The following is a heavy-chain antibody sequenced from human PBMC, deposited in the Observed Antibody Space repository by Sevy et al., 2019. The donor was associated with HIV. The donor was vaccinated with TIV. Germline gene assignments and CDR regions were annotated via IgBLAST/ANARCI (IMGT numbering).Heavy chain of an antibody. CDR3: AKDYGDIGREPDYYYGMDV. CDR2: IRYDGSNK. V-gene: IGHV3-30*02. Sequence: GGSLRLSCAASGFTFSSYGMHWVRQAPGKGLEWVAFIRYDGSNKYYADSGKGRFTISRDNSKNTLYLQMNSLRAEDTAVYYCAKDYGDIGREPDYYYGMDVWGQGTTVTVSS. J-gene: IGHJ6*02. D-gene: IGHD1-26*01. CDR1: GFTFSSYG.